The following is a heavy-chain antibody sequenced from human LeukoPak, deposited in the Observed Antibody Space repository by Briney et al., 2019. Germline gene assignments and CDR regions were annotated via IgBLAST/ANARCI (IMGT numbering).Heavy chain of an antibody. Sequence: SETLSLTCTVSGGSISSYYWSWIRQPPGMGLEWIGYIYYSGSTNYNPSLKSRVTISRDTSKNQFSLKLSSVTAADTAVYYCARVYIAVAGTRAFDIWGQGTVVIVSS. CDR1: GGSISSYY. D-gene: IGHD6-19*01. J-gene: IGHJ3*02. CDR2: IYYSGST. CDR3: ARVYIAVAGTRAFDI. V-gene: IGHV4-59*01.